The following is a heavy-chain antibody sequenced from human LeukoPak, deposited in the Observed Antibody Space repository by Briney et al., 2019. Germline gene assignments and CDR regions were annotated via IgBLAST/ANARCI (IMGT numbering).Heavy chain of an antibody. J-gene: IGHJ6*03. V-gene: IGHV3-74*01. CDR3: ASIPGAQVVPSHYYYYMDV. CDR2: INSDGSST. D-gene: IGHD6-13*01. CDR1: GFTFSSYW. Sequence: GGSLRLSCAASGFTFSSYWMHWVRQAPGKGLVWVSRINSDGSSTSYADSVKGRFTIFRDNAKHTLYLQMNGLRAEDTAVYYCASIPGAQVVPSHYYYYMDVWGKGTTVTVSS.